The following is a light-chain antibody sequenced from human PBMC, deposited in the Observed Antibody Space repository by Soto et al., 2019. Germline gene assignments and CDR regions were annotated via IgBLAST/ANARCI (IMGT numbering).Light chain of an antibody. J-gene: IGKJ2*01. Sequence: EEVMTQSPATLSVSPGERAALSCRASQSVGSSLAWYQQKPGQAPRLLIYGASTRATGIPARFSGRGSGTEFTLTISSLQSEDFAVYYCQQYNNWQYTFGKGTKVDI. CDR1: QSVGSS. V-gene: IGKV3-15*01. CDR2: GAS. CDR3: QQYNNWQYT.